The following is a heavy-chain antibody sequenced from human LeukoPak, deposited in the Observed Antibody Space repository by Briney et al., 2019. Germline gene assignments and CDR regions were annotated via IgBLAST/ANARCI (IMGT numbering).Heavy chain of an antibody. V-gene: IGHV3-74*01. CDR1: GFTFSSYW. Sequence: GGSLRLSCAASGFTFSSYWMHWVRQAPGKGLVWVSRINSDGSSTSYADSVKGRFTISRDNAKNTLYLQMNSLRAEDTAVYYCARGTPSSSGWLYYGMDVWGQGTTVTVSS. CDR3: ARGTPSSSGWLYYGMDV. J-gene: IGHJ6*02. D-gene: IGHD6-19*01. CDR2: INSDGSST.